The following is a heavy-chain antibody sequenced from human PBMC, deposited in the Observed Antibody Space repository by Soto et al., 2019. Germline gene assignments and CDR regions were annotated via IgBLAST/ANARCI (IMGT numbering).Heavy chain of an antibody. D-gene: IGHD1-26*01. CDR2: ISHTGDT. Sequence: SETQSLTCTVSDASVWSDSYFWTWIRQPPGKGLEWIAYISHTGDTNYNPSLKSRVTISIDTSRNQFSLTVTSVTAADTAVYFCARIVVGVTVDLWGQGSLVTVSS. CDR3: ARIVVGVTVDL. CDR1: DASVWSDSYF. V-gene: IGHV4-61*01. J-gene: IGHJ4*02.